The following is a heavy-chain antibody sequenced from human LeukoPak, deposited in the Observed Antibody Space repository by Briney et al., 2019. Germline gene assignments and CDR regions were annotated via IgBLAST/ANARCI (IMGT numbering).Heavy chain of an antibody. CDR1: GFTFRNYA. CDR3: AKWGDYDILTGYYDPDY. CDR2: IVGSGSST. D-gene: IGHD3-9*01. Sequence: GGSLRLSCAASGFTFRNYAMSWVRQAPGKGLEWVSAIVGSGSSTYYADSVKGRFTISGDNSKNTLYLQLNRLRAEDTAVYYCAKWGDYDILTGYYDPDYWGQGTLVTVSS. V-gene: IGHV3-23*01. J-gene: IGHJ4*02.